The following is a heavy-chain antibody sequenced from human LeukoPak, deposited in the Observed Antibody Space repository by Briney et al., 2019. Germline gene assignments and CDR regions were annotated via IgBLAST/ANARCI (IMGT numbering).Heavy chain of an antibody. Sequence: GRSLRLSCAASGFTFDDYAMHWVRQAPGKGLEWVSRISWNSGTIGYADSVKGRFTISRDNAKNSLYLQMHSLRAEDMALYYCAKGQGYTFSPYYFNYWGQGTLVTVSS. CDR1: GFTFDDYA. CDR2: ISWNSGTI. J-gene: IGHJ4*02. V-gene: IGHV3-9*03. D-gene: IGHD6-13*01. CDR3: AKGQGYTFSPYYFNY.